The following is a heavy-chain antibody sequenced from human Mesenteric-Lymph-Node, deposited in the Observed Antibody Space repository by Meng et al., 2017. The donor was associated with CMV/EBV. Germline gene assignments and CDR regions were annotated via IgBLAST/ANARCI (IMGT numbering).Heavy chain of an antibody. CDR3: AKGNSGSYNIRDAFDI. V-gene: IGHV3-9*02. CDR1: GFTPHDYS. D-gene: IGHD1-26*01. Sequence: SLKISCVASGFTPHDYSMHWLRHVPGKGLEWVSGISWNSGSIGYADSVKGRFTISRDNAKNSLYLQMNSLRAEDTALYYCAKGNSGSYNIRDAFDIWGQGTMVTVSS. J-gene: IGHJ3*02. CDR2: ISWNSGSI.